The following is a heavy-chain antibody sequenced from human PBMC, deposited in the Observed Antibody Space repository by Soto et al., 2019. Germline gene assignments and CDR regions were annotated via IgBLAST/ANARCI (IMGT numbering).Heavy chain of an antibody. J-gene: IGHJ3*02. CDR3: TKGTWLDI. CDR2: ISVSDPGT. CDR1: GFTFGSHD. V-gene: IGHV3-23*01. D-gene: IGHD6-19*01. Sequence: EVQLLESGGGLVQPGGSLRLSCAASGFTFGSHDMSWVRQAPGKVLEWVSSISVSDPGTYYADSVKGRFTISRGISKNTLFLQMDSLRAEDTALYYCTKGTWLDIWGQGTMVTVSS.